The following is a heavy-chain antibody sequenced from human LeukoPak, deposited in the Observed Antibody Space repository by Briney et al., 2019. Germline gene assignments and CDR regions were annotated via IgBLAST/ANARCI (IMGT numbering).Heavy chain of an antibody. CDR1: DYTFTSYG. CDR3: ARVIKRIVNWFDP. Sequence: GASVKVSCKGSDYTFTSYGISWVRQAPGQGLEWMGWISAYNGNTNYAQKLQGRVTMSTDTSTSTAYMELRSLRSDDTAVYYCARVIKRIVNWFDPWGQGTLVTVSS. D-gene: IGHD3-22*01. CDR2: ISAYNGNT. J-gene: IGHJ5*02. V-gene: IGHV1-18*01.